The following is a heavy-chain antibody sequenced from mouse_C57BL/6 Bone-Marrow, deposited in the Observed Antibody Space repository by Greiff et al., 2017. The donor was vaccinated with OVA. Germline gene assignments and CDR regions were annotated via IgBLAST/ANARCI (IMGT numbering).Heavy chain of an antibody. J-gene: IGHJ2*01. CDR3: ARDGNGKDY. Sequence: QVQLKESGAELARPGASVKLSCKASGYTFTSFGISWVKQRTGQGLEWIGEIYPRSGNTYYNEKFKGKATLTADKSSSTAYMELRSLTSEDSAVYFCARDGNGKDYWGQGTTLTVSS. CDR1: GYTFTSFG. CDR2: IYPRSGNT. D-gene: IGHD2-1*01. V-gene: IGHV1-81*01.